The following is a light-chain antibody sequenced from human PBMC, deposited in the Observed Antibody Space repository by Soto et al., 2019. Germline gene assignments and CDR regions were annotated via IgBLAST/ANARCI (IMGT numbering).Light chain of an antibody. CDR1: QSVGSSY. CDR2: DAS. CDR3: QQRSNWLT. Sequence: VVLTHSPGTLSLSPGERARLSCMASQSVGSSYLAWYQQKPCQAPRLLIYDASNRATGIPARFSGSGSGTDFTLTISSLEPEDFAVYYCQQRSNWLTFGGGTKVDIK. V-gene: IGKV3D-20*02. J-gene: IGKJ4*01.